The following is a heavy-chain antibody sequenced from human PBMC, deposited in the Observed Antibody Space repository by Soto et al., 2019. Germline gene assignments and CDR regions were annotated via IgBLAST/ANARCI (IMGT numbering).Heavy chain of an antibody. CDR1: GYTFTSYA. CDR2: INAGNGNT. V-gene: IGHV1-3*01. Sequence: ASVKVSCKASGYTFTSYAMHWVRQAPGQRLEWMGWINAGNGNTKYSQKLQGRVTITRDTSTSTAYMELSSPRSDDTAVYYCGRVPEVLYYMDVWGKGTTVTVSS. J-gene: IGHJ6*03. CDR3: GRVPEVLYYMDV.